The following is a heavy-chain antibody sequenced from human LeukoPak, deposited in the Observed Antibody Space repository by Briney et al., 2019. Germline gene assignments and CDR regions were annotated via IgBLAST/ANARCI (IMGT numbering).Heavy chain of an antibody. Sequence: SVKVSCKASGGTFSSYAISWVRQAPGQGLEWMGGIIPIFGTANYAQKFQGRVTITTDESKSTAYMELSSLRSEDTAVYYCASGEYYGSGSYWDPYYFDYWGQGTLVTVSS. CDR3: ASGEYYGSGSYWDPYYFDY. CDR1: GGTFSSYA. V-gene: IGHV1-69*05. J-gene: IGHJ4*02. CDR2: IIPIFGTA. D-gene: IGHD3-10*01.